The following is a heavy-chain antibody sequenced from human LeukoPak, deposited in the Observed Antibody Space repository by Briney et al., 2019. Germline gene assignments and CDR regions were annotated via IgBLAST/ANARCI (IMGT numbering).Heavy chain of an antibody. Sequence: PSETLSLTCTVSGASVSSHFGSWIRQPPGKGLEWIGYIYYTGSSNYNPSLKSRVAMSVDTSKNQFSLRLSSVTAADTAVYFCARHVGAWHHIDFWGQGTLFTVSS. CDR2: IYYTGSS. D-gene: IGHD4-17*01. CDR1: GASVSSHF. J-gene: IGHJ4*02. V-gene: IGHV4-59*08. CDR3: ARHVGAWHHIDF.